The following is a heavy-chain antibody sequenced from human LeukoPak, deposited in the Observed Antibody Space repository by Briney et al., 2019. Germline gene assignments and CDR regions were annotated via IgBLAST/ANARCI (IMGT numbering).Heavy chain of an antibody. V-gene: IGHV3-30*02. J-gene: IGHJ4*02. D-gene: IGHD6-13*01. Sequence: GGSLRLSCAASGFPFSSYGMHWVRQAPGKGLEWVAFIRYDGSNKYYADSVKGRFTISRDNSKNTLYLQMNSLRAEDTAVYYCGSSSWLPDMVYYFDYWGQGTLVTVSS. CDR2: IRYDGSNK. CDR3: GSSSWLPDMVYYFDY. CDR1: GFPFSSYG.